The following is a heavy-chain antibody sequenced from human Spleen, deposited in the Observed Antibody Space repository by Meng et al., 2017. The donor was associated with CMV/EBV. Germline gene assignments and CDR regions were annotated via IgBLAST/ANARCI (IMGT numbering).Heavy chain of an antibody. CDR3: ARELRLLDWSGDAFDI. V-gene: IGHV1-2*02. CDR1: GYIFSGSY. CDR2: INPKSGGT. J-gene: IGHJ3*02. Sequence: ASVKVSCKASGYIFSGSYIHWVRQAPRHGLEWMGWINPKSGGTNYAQKFQGRVTMTRDTSISTAYMELRLRFDDTAVYYCARELRLLDWSGDAFDIWGQGTMVTVSS. D-gene: IGHD3/OR15-3a*01.